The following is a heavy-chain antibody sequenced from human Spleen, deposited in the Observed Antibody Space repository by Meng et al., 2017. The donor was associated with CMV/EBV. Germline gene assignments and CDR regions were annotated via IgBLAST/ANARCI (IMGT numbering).Heavy chain of an antibody. CDR3: AREVAARFDY. D-gene: IGHD6-6*01. CDR2: IYYSGST. J-gene: IGHJ4*02. Sequence: LSLTCTVSGDSISSYYWSWIRQSPGKGLEWIGYIYYSGSTNYNPSLKSRVAISMGTSKTQFSLRLTSVTAADTAVYYCAREVAARFDYWGQGTLVTVSS. CDR1: GDSISSYY. V-gene: IGHV4-59*01.